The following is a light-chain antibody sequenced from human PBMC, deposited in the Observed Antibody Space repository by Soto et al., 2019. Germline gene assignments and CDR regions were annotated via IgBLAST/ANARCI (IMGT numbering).Light chain of an antibody. Sequence: QSALTQPASASGSPGQSVTISCTGTSSDIGAYNYVSWYQQHPGKAPKLMIHEVSKRPSGVPDRFSGSKSGNTASLTVSGLQAEDEADDYCSSYAGSNDRWVFGGGTKVTVL. CDR2: EVS. CDR1: SSDIGAYNY. V-gene: IGLV2-8*01. J-gene: IGLJ3*02. CDR3: SSYAGSNDRWV.